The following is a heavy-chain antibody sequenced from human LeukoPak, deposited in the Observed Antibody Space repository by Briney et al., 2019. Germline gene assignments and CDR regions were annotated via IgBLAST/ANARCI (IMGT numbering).Heavy chain of an antibody. D-gene: IGHD2-15*01. CDR1: GGSISSSSYY. V-gene: IGHV4-39*01. CDR3: ARLLEDYCSGGSCYQIDAFDI. J-gene: IGHJ3*02. CDR2: IYYSGST. Sequence: SETLSLTCTVSGGSISSSSYYWGWIRQPPGKGLEWLGNIYYSGSTYYNPSLKSRVTISVDTSKNQFSLKLSSVTAADTAVYYCARLLEDYCSGGSCYQIDAFDIWGQGTMVTVSS.